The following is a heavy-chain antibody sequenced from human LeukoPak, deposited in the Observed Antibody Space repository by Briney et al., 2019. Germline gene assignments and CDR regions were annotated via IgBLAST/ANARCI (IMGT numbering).Heavy chain of an antibody. D-gene: IGHD1-14*01. CDR2: ISGSGDST. J-gene: IGHJ4*02. V-gene: IGHV3-23*01. Sequence: TGGSLRLSCAASGFTFSSYSMSWVRQAPVKGLEWVSGISGSGDSTYYVDSVKGRFTISRDNSKSTLYLHMNSLRAEDTAIYYCAKQRSEAPVADSNYWGQGTLVTVSS. CDR1: GFTFSSYS. CDR3: AKQRSEAPVADSNY.